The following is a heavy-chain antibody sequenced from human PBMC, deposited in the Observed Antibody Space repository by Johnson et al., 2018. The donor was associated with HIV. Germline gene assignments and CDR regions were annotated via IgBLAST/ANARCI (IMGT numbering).Heavy chain of an antibody. V-gene: IGHV3-30*03. CDR1: GFTFSSYD. D-gene: IGHD5-12*01. J-gene: IGHJ3*02. Sequence: QMLLVESGGGVVQPGRSLRLSCAASGFTFSSYDMHWVRQAPGKGLEWVAVISYDGSKTYFGDSVQGRFTSSRDNSKNTVYLQMNSLRAEDTAVYYCASLYSGYDNEAFDIWGQGTMVTVCS. CDR3: ASLYSGYDNEAFDI. CDR2: ISYDGSKT.